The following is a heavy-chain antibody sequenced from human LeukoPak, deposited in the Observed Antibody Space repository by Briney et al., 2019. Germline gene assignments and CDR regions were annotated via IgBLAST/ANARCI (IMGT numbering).Heavy chain of an antibody. CDR3: ARERIRYYGSGSYNAFDI. Sequence: PGGSLRLSCAASEFTFDVYGMSWVRQAPGRGLEWVSGINCNGGSTGYADSVKGRFTISGDNAKNSLYLQMNSLRAEDTALYYCARERIRYYGSGSYNAFDIWGQGTRVTVSS. V-gene: IGHV3-20*04. CDR1: EFTFDVYG. D-gene: IGHD3-10*01. CDR2: INCNGGST. J-gene: IGHJ3*02.